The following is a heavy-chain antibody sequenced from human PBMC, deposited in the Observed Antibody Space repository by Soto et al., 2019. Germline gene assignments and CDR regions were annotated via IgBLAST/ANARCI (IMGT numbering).Heavy chain of an antibody. Sequence: QVQLVESGEGVVQSGRSLRLSCAASGFTFSYYEMHWVRQAPGKGLEWVAVVSPEETIKIYSESAKGRFTVSRDNSKSTLCLQMDSLRPDDTAVYYCAKDMFRGVPDYFDYWGHGTLVTVSS. D-gene: IGHD3-10*01. CDR2: VSPEETIK. CDR1: GFTFSYYE. V-gene: IGHV3-30-3*01. CDR3: AKDMFRGVPDYFDY. J-gene: IGHJ4*01.